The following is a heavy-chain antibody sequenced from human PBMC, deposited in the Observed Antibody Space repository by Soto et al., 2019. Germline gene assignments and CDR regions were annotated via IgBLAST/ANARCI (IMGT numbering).Heavy chain of an antibody. CDR2: INHSGST. Sequence: PSETLSLTCAVYGGSFSGYYWSWIRQPPGKGLEWIGEINHSGSTNYNPSLKNRVTISVDTSKNQFSLKLSSVTAADTAVYYCAREKRYSSTALGPKYHHYYIDVPGKRPT. CDR3: AREKRYSSTALGPKYHHYYIDV. J-gene: IGHJ6*03. D-gene: IGHD6-13*01. V-gene: IGHV4-34*01. CDR1: GGSFSGYY.